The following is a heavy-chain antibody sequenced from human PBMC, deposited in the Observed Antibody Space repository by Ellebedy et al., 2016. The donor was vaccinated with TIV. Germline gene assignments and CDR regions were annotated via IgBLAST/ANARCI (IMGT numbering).Heavy chain of an antibody. D-gene: IGHD5-18*01. V-gene: IGHV3-30*09. CDR2: LSNDGNDE. CDR3: ARPQNRFGFLYYFDF. J-gene: IGHJ4*02. CDR1: GFTFHSYA. Sequence: GESLKISCATSGFTFHSYAMHWVRQAPGKGLEWVAVLSNDGNDEYYADSVKGRFAISRDNFNNTLYLQMNNLRSGDTAIYYCARPQNRFGFLYYFDFWGQGTLVTVSS.